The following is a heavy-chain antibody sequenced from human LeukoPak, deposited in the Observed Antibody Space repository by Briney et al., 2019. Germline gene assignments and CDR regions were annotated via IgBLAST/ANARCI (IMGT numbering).Heavy chain of an antibody. J-gene: IGHJ4*02. CDR2: ISYDGSNK. D-gene: IGHD2-2*02. CDR1: GFTFSSYG. Sequence: GRSLRLSRAASGFTFSSYGMHWVRQAPGKGLEWVAVISYDGSNKYYADSVKGRFTISRDNSKNTLYLQINSLRAEDTAAYYCAKDGIQATNIVVVPAAIYPDYWGQGTLVTVSS. V-gene: IGHV3-30*18. CDR3: AKDGIQATNIVVVPAAIYPDY.